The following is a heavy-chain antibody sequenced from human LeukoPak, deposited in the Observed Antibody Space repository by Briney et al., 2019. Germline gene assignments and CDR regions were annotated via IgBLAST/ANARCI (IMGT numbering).Heavy chain of an antibody. CDR1: GFTFSSYA. CDR2: IKQDGSEK. D-gene: IGHD3-3*01. V-gene: IGHV3-7*01. CDR3: ARGPGIRFSHYYYYMDV. J-gene: IGHJ6*03. Sequence: GGSLRLSCAASGFTFSSYAMSWVRQAPGKGLEWVANIKQDGSEKYYVDSVKGRFTISRDNAKNSLYLQMNSLRAEDTAVYYCARGPGIRFSHYYYYMDVWGKGTTVTVSS.